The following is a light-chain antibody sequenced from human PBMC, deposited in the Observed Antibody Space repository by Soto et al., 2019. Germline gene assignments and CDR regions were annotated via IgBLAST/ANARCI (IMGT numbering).Light chain of an antibody. CDR3: AAWEDSLNGRV. V-gene: IGLV1-44*01. CDR1: SSNIGSNT. CDR2: SNN. Sequence: QSVLTQPRSASGTPGQRVTISCSGSSSNIGSNTVNWYQQLPGTAPKLLIYSNNQRPSGVPDRFSGSKSGTSASLAISGLQSEDEADYYCAAWEDSLNGRVFGGGTKVTVL. J-gene: IGLJ2*01.